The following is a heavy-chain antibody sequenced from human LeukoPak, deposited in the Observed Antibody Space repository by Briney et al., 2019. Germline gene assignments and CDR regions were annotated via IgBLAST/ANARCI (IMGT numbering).Heavy chain of an antibody. D-gene: IGHD1-14*01. V-gene: IGHV1-46*04. Sequence: ASVKVSCKASGYTFTTFYIHWVRQAPGQGLEWMGIINPSGGSTNYAQKLQGRVTMTRDMSTSTVYMELSSLRSEDTAVYYCARDLSAEAMLDYWGQGTLVPVSS. J-gene: IGHJ4*02. CDR2: INPSGGST. CDR1: GYTFTTFY. CDR3: ARDLSAEAMLDY.